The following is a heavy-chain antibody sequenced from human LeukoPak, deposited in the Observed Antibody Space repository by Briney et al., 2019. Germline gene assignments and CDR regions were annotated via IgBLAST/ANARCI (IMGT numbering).Heavy chain of an antibody. CDR2: IIPIFGTA. Sequence: SVKVSCTASGGTFSSYAISWVRQAPGQGLEWMGGIIPIFGTANYAQKFQGRVTITADESTSTAYMELSSLRSEDTAVYYCARDRGYSYGFLFFDYWGQGTLVTVSS. V-gene: IGHV1-69*01. D-gene: IGHD5-18*01. CDR3: ARDRGYSYGFLFFDY. J-gene: IGHJ4*02. CDR1: GGTFSSYA.